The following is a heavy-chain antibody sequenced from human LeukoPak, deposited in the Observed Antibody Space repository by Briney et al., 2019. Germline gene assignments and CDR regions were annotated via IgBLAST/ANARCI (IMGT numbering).Heavy chain of an antibody. D-gene: IGHD5-12*01. CDR3: ARGNDIVATSYFDY. CDR2: ISYDGSNK. V-gene: IGHV3-30*04. Sequence: GGSLRLPCAASGFTFSSYAMHWVRQAPGKGLECVAVISYDGSNKYYADSVKGRFTISRDNSKNTLYLQMNSLRAEDTAVYYCARGNDIVATSYFDYWGQGTLVTVSS. J-gene: IGHJ4*02. CDR1: GFTFSSYA.